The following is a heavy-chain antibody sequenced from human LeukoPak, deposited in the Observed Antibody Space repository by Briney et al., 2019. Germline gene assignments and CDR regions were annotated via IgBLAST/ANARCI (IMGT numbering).Heavy chain of an antibody. CDR2: IYYSGST. J-gene: IGHJ6*02. CDR1: GGSISSYY. V-gene: IGHV4-59*12. Sequence: SETLSLTCTVSGGSISSYYWSWIRQPPGKGLEWIGYIYYSGSTNYNPSLKSRVTISVDTSKNQFSLQLNSVTPEDTAVYYCARRAYYYGMDVWGQGTTVTVSS. CDR3: ARRAYYYGMDV.